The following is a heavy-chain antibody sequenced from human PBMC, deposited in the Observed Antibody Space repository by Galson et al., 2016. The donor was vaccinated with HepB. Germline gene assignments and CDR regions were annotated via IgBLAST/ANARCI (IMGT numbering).Heavy chain of an antibody. D-gene: IGHD2-15*01. CDR2: LSYDGSNE. CDR1: GFTFSRYV. J-gene: IGHJ4*02. CDR3: ASENLGHCSGGSCYTGDH. Sequence: SLRLSCAVSGFTFSRYVMYWVRQAPGKGLEWVAVLSYDGSNEYYADSVKGRFTISRDNSKNTLYLQMNSLRGEDTAVYYCASENLGHCSGGSCYTGDHWGQGTLVTVSS. V-gene: IGHV3-30-3*01.